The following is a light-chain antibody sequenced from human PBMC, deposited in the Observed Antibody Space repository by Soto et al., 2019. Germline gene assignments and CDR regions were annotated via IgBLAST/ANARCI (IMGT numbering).Light chain of an antibody. CDR1: SSNIGAGYD. Sequence: KRAASGTGAHGERGPIINPGSSSNIGAGYDVHWYQQLPGTAPKLLIYGNSNRPSGVPDRFSGSKSGTSASLAITGLQAEDEADYYCQSYDSSLSGPRVFGTGTRSPS. CDR2: GNS. V-gene: IGLV1-40*01. J-gene: IGLJ1*01. CDR3: QSYDSSLSGPRV.